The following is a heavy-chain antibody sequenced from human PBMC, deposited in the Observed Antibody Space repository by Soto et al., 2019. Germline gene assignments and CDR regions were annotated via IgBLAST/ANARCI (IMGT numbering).Heavy chain of an antibody. J-gene: IGHJ3*02. Sequence: ASVKVSCKASGYTFNKLGISWVRQAPGQGLEWMGWINAGNGNTKYSQKFQGRVTITRDTSASTAYMELSSLRSEDTAVYYCASLKGLGDAFDIWGQGTMVTVSS. CDR3: ASLKGLGDAFDI. V-gene: IGHV1-3*01. CDR2: INAGNGNT. CDR1: GYTFNKLG.